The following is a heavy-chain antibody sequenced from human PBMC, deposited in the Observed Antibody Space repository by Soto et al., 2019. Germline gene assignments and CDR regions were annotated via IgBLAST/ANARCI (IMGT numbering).Heavy chain of an antibody. V-gene: IGHV4-34*01. J-gene: IGHJ4*02. Sequence: SETLSLTCAVYGGSFSGYYWSWIRQPPGKGREWIGEINHSGSTNYNPSLKSRVTISVDTSKNQFSLKLSSVTAADTAVYYCACSVVGATTHFDYWGQGTLVTVSS. CDR2: INHSGST. CDR1: GGSFSGYY. D-gene: IGHD1-26*01. CDR3: ACSVVGATTHFDY.